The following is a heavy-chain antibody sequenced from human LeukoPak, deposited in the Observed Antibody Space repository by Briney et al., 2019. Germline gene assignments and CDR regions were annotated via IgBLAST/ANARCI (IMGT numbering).Heavy chain of an antibody. Sequence: PGGSLRLSCAVSGFGANDNYMSWVRQAPGKGLQWVSVMFPDGRTYYADSVKGRFTISRDLARNTLLLQMHSLRADDTAVHYCARTNPVYGDYDYWGQGTLVTVSS. CDR1: GFGANDNY. D-gene: IGHD4-17*01. CDR2: MFPDGRT. CDR3: ARTNPVYGDYDY. J-gene: IGHJ4*02. V-gene: IGHV3-53*01.